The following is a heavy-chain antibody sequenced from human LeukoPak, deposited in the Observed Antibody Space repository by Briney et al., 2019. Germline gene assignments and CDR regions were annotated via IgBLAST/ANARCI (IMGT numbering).Heavy chain of an antibody. V-gene: IGHV3-53*01. J-gene: IGHJ3*02. Sequence: GGSLRLSCAVSGFTVSSNYMSWVRQNPGKGLEWVSIIYATGGTYYADSVKGRFTISRDNSKNTLYLQMNSLRAEDTAVYYCAKDLTPDAFDIWGQGTMVTVSS. CDR3: AKDLTPDAFDI. CDR1: GFTVSSNY. CDR2: IYATGGT.